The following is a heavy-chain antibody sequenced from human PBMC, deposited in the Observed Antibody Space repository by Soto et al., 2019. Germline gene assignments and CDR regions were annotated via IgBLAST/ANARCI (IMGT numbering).Heavy chain of an antibody. CDR3: ASPGAPYGMDV. CDR2: ISSSGSTI. V-gene: IGHV3-48*03. J-gene: IGHJ6*02. Sequence: GGSLRLSCAASGFTFSSYEMNWVRQAPGKGLEWVSYISSSGSTIYYADSVKGRFTISRDNAKNSLYLQMNSLRAEDTAVYYCASPGAPYGMDVWGQGTTVTVPS. D-gene: IGHD3-10*01. CDR1: GFTFSSYE.